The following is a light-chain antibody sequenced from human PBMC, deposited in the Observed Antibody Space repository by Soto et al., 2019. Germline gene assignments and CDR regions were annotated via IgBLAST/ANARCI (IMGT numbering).Light chain of an antibody. J-gene: IGKJ1*01. CDR1: QSVRTN. Sequence: EIVMTQSPSTLSVSPGERATISCRASQSVRTNLAGYQQKPAQAPTLLIYGASTSATGIPARFSGSGSGTEFTLTISSLQSEDFAVYYCQQYNNWPRTCGQGTKVEIK. CDR3: QQYNNWPRT. CDR2: GAS. V-gene: IGKV3-15*01.